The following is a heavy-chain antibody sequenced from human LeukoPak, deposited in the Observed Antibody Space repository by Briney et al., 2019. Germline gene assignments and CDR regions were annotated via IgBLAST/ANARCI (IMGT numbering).Heavy chain of an antibody. CDR1: GFTFSSYA. Sequence: GGSLRLSCAASGFTFSSYAMHWVRQAPGKGLEWVAVISYDGSNKYYADSVKGRFTISRDNSKNTLYLQMNSPRAEDTAVYYCASPLENPVLDYWGQGTLVTVSS. CDR3: ASPLENPVLDY. J-gene: IGHJ4*02. CDR2: ISYDGSNK. V-gene: IGHV3-30*04.